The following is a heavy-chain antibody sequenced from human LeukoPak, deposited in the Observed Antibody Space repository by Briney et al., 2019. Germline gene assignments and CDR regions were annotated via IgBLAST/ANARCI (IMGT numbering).Heavy chain of an antibody. D-gene: IGHD2-21*01. CDR2: IKFDGNEK. CDR1: GFSFSRYW. CDR3: AKDRSIRFPRTFDI. Sequence: GGSLRLSCTASGFSFSRYWLSWVHQAPGKGLEWVANIKFDGNEKYYVDSVKGRFTISRDNAKNSLYLQMNSLRAEDTAIYYCAKDRSIRFPRTFDIWGQGTMVTVSS. J-gene: IGHJ3*02. V-gene: IGHV3-7*01.